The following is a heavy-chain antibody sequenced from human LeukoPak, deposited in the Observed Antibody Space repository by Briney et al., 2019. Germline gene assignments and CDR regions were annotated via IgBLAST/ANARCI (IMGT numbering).Heavy chain of an antibody. J-gene: IGHJ5*02. CDR1: GGSISSNNW. CDR2: ISHGGRI. D-gene: IGHD3-9*01. Sequence: SETLSLTCAVSGGSISSNNWWSWVRQPPGKGLEWIGEISHGGRINYNPSLESRVTISVDTSNNQFSLKLNSVTAADTAVYYCARHFPHMDPTGWSQGWFDPWGQGTLVTVSS. CDR3: ARHFPHMDPTGWSQGWFDP. V-gene: IGHV4-4*02.